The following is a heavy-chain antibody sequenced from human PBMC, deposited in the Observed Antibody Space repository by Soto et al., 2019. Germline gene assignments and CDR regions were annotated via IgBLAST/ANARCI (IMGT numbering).Heavy chain of an antibody. Sequence: GGSLRLSCAASGFTFSSYSMNWVRQAPAKGLEWVSSISSSSSYIYYADSVKGRFTISRDNAKNSLYLQMNSLRAEDTAVYYCARAPIAAAGYFDYWGQGTLVTVSS. CDR3: ARAPIAAAGYFDY. D-gene: IGHD6-13*01. CDR2: ISSSSSYI. J-gene: IGHJ4*02. V-gene: IGHV3-21*01. CDR1: GFTFSSYS.